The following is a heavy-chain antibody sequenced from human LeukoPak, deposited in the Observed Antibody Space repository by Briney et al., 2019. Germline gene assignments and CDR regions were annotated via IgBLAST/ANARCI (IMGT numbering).Heavy chain of an antibody. CDR3: AREGTEMATNDY. D-gene: IGHD5-24*01. CDR1: GYTFTSYY. CDR2: IDPSGGST. V-gene: IGHV1-46*01. Sequence: ASVKVSCKASGYTFTSYYMHWVRQAPGQGLEGMGIIDPSGGSTSYAQKFQGRVTMSRDMSTSTVYMELSSLRSEDTAVYYCAREGTEMATNDYWGQGTLVTVSS. J-gene: IGHJ4*02.